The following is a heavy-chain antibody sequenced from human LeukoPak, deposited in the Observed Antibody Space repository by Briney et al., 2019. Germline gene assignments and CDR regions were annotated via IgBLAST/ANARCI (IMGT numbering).Heavy chain of an antibody. CDR3: AKGGSFRAFDY. J-gene: IGHJ4*02. Sequence: PGGSLRLSCAASGFAFSSYAMSWVRQAPGEGLEWVSTTSGSGGSTDYSDSVTGRFTISRDNSKSTLYLQMSSLRADDTAVYYCAKGGSFRAFDYWGQGTLATVSS. V-gene: IGHV3-23*01. CDR1: GFAFSSYA. CDR2: TSGSGGST. D-gene: IGHD6-13*01.